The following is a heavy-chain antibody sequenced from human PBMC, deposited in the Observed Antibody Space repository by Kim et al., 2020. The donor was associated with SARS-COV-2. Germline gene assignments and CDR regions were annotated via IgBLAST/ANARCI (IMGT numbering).Heavy chain of an antibody. CDR3: AREGTVYYYGLDV. CDR2: IWYDGSNK. D-gene: IGHD4-17*01. Sequence: GGSLRLSCAASGFTFNTYAMHWVRQAPGKGLEWVALIWYDGSNKYYADSVKGRFTISRDNSKNTLDLQMNSLRAEDTAVYYCAREGTVYYYGLDVWGQGT. V-gene: IGHV3-30*04. J-gene: IGHJ6*02. CDR1: GFTFNTYA.